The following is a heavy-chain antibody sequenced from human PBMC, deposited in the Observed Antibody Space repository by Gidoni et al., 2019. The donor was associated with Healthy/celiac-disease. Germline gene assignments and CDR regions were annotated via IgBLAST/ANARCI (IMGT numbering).Heavy chain of an antibody. D-gene: IGHD3-22*01. J-gene: IGHJ3*02. CDR3: ARVPPIVVVISEDDDAFDI. CDR2: ICSGGST. V-gene: IGHV3-66*01. CDR1: GFAGRSNY. Sequence: EVQLGESGGGLVPPGGSLTPSCATSGFAGRSNYRSWVRRAPGKGLEWLAVICSGGSTYYADSGKGRFPISRDHSKNTLYLQMNSQRAEDTDVYYCARVPPIVVVISEDDDAFDIWGQGKMVTVSS.